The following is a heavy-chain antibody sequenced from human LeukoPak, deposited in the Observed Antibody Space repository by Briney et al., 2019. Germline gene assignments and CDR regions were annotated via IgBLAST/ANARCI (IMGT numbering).Heavy chain of an antibody. V-gene: IGHV3-53*01. D-gene: IGHD1-26*01. Sequence: GGSLRLSCAVSGFTVSDNYMTWVRQPPGKGLEWVSSIYNTGATHYAESVKGRFTISRDNSKNTLFLQMNSLRAEDMAVYYCARIEWERLGRAFDIWGQGTMVTVSS. J-gene: IGHJ3*02. CDR2: IYNTGAT. CDR1: GFTVSDNY. CDR3: ARIEWERLGRAFDI.